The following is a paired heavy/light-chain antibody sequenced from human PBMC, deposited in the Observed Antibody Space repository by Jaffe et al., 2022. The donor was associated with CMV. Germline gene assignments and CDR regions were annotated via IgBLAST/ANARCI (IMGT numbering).Light chain of an antibody. CDR1: QSVSSN. J-gene: IGKJ3*01. CDR2: GAS. CDR3: QQYNNWPPSFT. V-gene: IGKV3-15*01. Sequence: EIVMTQSPATLSVSPGERATLSCRASQSVSSNLAWYQQKPGQAPRLLIYGASTRATGIPARFSGSGSGTEFTLTISSLQSEDFAVYYCQQYNNWPPSFTFGPGTKVDIK.
Heavy chain of an antibody. CDR2: IYYSGST. Sequence: QVQLQESGPGLVKPSETLSLTCTVSGGSISSYYWSWIRQPPGKGLEWIGYIYYSGSTNYNPSLKSRVTISVDTSKNQFSLKLSSVTAADTAVYYCARHWSRTYSYGLPSEDWYFDLWGRGTLVTVSS. CDR3: ARHWSRTYSYGLPSEDWYFDL. D-gene: IGHD5-18*01. CDR1: GGSISSYY. V-gene: IGHV4-59*08. J-gene: IGHJ2*01.